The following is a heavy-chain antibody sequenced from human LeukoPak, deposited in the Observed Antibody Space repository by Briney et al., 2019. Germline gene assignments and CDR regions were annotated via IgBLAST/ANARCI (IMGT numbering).Heavy chain of an antibody. V-gene: IGHV4-39*07. D-gene: IGHD3-10*01. CDR2: SYHSGST. J-gene: IGHJ4*02. Sequence: SETLSLTCSVSGDSISSSSYQWGWIRQPPGKGLEWIGISYHSGSTYYNPSLNSRVTISVDTSKNQFSLKLSSVTAADTAVYYCARDYGYGSGTETFDYWGQGTLVTVSS. CDR3: ARDYGYGSGTETFDY. CDR1: GDSISSSSYQ.